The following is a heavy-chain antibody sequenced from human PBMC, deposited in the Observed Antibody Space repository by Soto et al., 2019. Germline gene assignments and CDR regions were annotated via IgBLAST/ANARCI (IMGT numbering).Heavy chain of an antibody. J-gene: IGHJ5*02. Sequence: QVQLQESGPGLVKPSQTLSLTCTVSGGSISSGDYYWSWIRQPPGKGLEWIGYIYDSGSTSYNSSLKSRVSITLDTSKNQFSLKLTSVTAADTAVYYCARDNGVGPWGQGTLVTVSS. CDR3: ARDNGVGP. CDR1: GGSISSGDYY. CDR2: IYDSGST. D-gene: IGHD3-10*01. V-gene: IGHV4-30-4*01.